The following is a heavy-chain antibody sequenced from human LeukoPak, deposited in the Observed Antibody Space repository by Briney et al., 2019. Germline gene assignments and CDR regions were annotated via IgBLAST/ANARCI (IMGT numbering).Heavy chain of an antibody. D-gene: IGHD3-10*01. CDR3: ARHLLSMGTNTPYFDY. V-gene: IGHV3-7*01. Sequence: GGSLRLSCAASGFTFSSYWMSWVRQAPGKGLEWVANIKQDGSEKYYVDSVKGRFTISRDNAKNSLYLQMNSLRAEDTAVYYCARHLLSMGTNTPYFDYWGQGTLVTVSS. J-gene: IGHJ4*02. CDR1: GFTFSSYW. CDR2: IKQDGSEK.